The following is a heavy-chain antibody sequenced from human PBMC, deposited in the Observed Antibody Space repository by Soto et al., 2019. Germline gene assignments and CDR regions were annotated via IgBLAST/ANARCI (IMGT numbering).Heavy chain of an antibody. Sequence: GGSLRLSCAASGFTFSSYGMHWVRQAPGKGLEWVAVIWYDGSNKYYADSVKGRFTISRDNSKNTLYLQMNSLRAEDTAVYYCARGVPTNGDYVGEAFDIWGQGTMVTVSS. V-gene: IGHV3-33*01. CDR3: ARGVPTNGDYVGEAFDI. J-gene: IGHJ3*02. CDR1: GFTFSSYG. CDR2: IWYDGSNK. D-gene: IGHD4-17*01.